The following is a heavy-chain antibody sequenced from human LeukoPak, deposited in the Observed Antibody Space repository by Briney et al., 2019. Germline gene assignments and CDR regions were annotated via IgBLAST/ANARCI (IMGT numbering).Heavy chain of an antibody. D-gene: IGHD5-18*01. Sequence: SQTLSLTCTVSGGSITTGGYYWSWVRQHPVKGLEWIGYIYYSGSTNYNPSLKSRVTISVDTSKNQFSLELTSVTAADTAVYYCARVMLNRVYNYGSYYFDHWGQGTLVTVSS. J-gene: IGHJ4*02. V-gene: IGHV4-61*08. CDR2: IYYSGST. CDR1: GGSITTGGYY. CDR3: ARVMLNRVYNYGSYYFDH.